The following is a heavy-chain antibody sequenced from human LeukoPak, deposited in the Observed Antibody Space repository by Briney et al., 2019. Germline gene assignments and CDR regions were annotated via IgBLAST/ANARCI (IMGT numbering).Heavy chain of an antibody. Sequence: PGGSLRLSCAASGFTFSSYSMNWVRQAPGKGLEWVSFISTSSSYIYYADSVKGRFTISRDNAKNSLYLQMSSLRAEDTAVYYCARDLRAGLLPLEDYWGQGTLVAVSS. CDR1: GFTFSSYS. CDR2: ISTSSSYI. V-gene: IGHV3-21*01. D-gene: IGHD4-17*01. J-gene: IGHJ4*02. CDR3: ARDLRAGLLPLEDY.